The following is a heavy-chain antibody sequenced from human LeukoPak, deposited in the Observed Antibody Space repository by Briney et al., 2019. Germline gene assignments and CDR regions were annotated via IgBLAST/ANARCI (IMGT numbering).Heavy chain of an antibody. CDR3: AKDQKWEQLHYFDY. Sequence: GGSLRLSCADSGFTVSSNYMRWVRQAPGKGLEWVSGISGSGGRTYYADSVKGRFTISRDNSKNTLYLQTNSLRAEDTAVYYCAKDQKWEQLHYFDYWGQGTLVTVSS. CDR1: GFTVSSNY. D-gene: IGHD1-26*01. J-gene: IGHJ4*02. V-gene: IGHV3-23*01. CDR2: ISGSGGRT.